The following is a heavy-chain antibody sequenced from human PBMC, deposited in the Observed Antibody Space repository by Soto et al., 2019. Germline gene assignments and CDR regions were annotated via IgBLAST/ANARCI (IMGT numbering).Heavy chain of an antibody. CDR3: ARGTIYGSGSYYRSCHYMDV. CDR1: GGSISSSSYY. CDR2: IYYSGST. Sequence: SETLFLTCTVSGGSISSSSYYWGWIRQPPGKGLEWIGSIYYSGSTYYNPSLKSRVTISVDTSKNQFSLKLSSVTAADTAVYYCARGTIYGSGSYYRSCHYMDVWGKGTTVTVSS. J-gene: IGHJ6*03. V-gene: IGHV4-39*01. D-gene: IGHD3-10*01.